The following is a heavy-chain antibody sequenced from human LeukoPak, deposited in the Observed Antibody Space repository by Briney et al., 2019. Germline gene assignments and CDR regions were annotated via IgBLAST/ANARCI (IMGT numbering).Heavy chain of an antibody. J-gene: IGHJ4*02. CDR1: GYTFTSYG. V-gene: IGHV1-18*01. CDR2: NSAYNGNT. CDR3: ARDLGSSSYYLSPRFDY. D-gene: IGHD3-22*01. Sequence: ASVKVSCKASGYTFTSYGISWVRQAPGQGLEWMGWNSAYNGNTNYAQKLQGRVTMTTDTSTSTAYMELRSLRSDDTAVYYCARDLGSSSYYLSPRFDYWGQGTLVTVSS.